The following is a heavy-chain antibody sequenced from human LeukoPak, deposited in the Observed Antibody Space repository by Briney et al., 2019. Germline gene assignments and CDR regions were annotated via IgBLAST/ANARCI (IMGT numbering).Heavy chain of an antibody. CDR2: IKQDGNEK. CDR1: GFTFNSYW. Sequence: GGSLRLSCAASGFTFNSYWMSWVRQAPGKGLERVAHIKQDGNEKYYADSVKGRFTISRDNAMKSLDLQMTSLSAEDTAVYYCARGGDIVIMMYGWGLDSWGQGTLVAVSS. V-gene: IGHV3-7*01. J-gene: IGHJ4*02. D-gene: IGHD2-8*01. CDR3: ARGGDIVIMMYGWGLDS.